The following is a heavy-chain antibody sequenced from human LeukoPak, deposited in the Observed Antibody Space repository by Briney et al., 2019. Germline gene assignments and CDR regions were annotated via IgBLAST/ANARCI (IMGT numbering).Heavy chain of an antibody. Sequence: GGSLRLSCAASGFTLAEYTMHWVRQAPGKGLEWVSLISWNGARIHYGDSVTGRFTISRDNSKNSLYLQMNSLRTEDTALYYCVKDLVAASENVRGWYPMDYWGQGTLVTVSS. D-gene: IGHD6-19*01. CDR2: ISWNGARI. CDR3: VKDLVAASENVRGWYPMDY. V-gene: IGHV3-43*01. J-gene: IGHJ4*02. CDR1: GFTLAEYT.